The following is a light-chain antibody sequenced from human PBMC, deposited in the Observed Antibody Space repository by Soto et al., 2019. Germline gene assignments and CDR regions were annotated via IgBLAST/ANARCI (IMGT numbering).Light chain of an antibody. CDR3: MQALQTPWT. CDR2: KVS. V-gene: IGKV2-30*01. CDR1: QSLVYSDGNIY. Sequence: DVVMTQSPLSLPVTLGQPASISCRSSQSLVYSDGNIYLSWFHQRPGQSPRRLIYKVSNRESGVPDRFSGSGSGTEFTLRISTVEAEDVGVYYCMQALQTPWTFGQGTKVDIK. J-gene: IGKJ1*01.